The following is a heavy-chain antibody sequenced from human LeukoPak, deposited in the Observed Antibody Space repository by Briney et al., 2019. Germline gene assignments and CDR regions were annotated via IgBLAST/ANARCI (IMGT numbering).Heavy chain of an antibody. Sequence: SQTLSLTCAISGDTFSSNSAAWNWTRQSPSRGLEWLGRTYYRSKWYNDYAVSVKSRITINPDTSKNQFSLQLNSVTPEDTAVYYCARVPDIVVAYGMDVWGQGTTVTVSS. CDR1: GDTFSSNSAA. CDR2: TYYRSKWYN. V-gene: IGHV6-1*01. D-gene: IGHD2-15*01. CDR3: ARVPDIVVAYGMDV. J-gene: IGHJ6*02.